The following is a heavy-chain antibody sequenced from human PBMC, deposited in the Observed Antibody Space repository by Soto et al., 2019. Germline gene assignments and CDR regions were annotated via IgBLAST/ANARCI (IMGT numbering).Heavy chain of an antibody. CDR2: IHHSGST. V-gene: IGHV4-30-4*01. J-gene: IGHJ4*02. CDR3: AREPWEGYGDYY. Sequence: PSETLSLTCSVSGGSISSGYYYWSWIRQPPGKGLEWIGYIHHSGSTYYSPSLKSRVTISVDTSKNQFSLKLSSVTAADTAVYYCAREPWEGYGDYYWGQGTLVTVSS. D-gene: IGHD4-17*01. CDR1: GGSISSGYYY.